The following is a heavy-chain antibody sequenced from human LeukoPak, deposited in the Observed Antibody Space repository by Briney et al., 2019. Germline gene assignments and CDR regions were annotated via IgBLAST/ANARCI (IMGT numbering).Heavy chain of an antibody. CDR2: IYTTGMT. V-gene: IGHV4-4*07. J-gene: IGHJ4*02. CDR3: ARAGYTISSYRFDY. Sequence: PSETLTLTCSVSGGSINSYWWSWIRQPAGKGLEFIGRIYTTGMTNYNPCLKSRVSMSVDTSKNQFSLELRSVTAADTAVYFCARAGYTISSYRFDYWGQGALVTVSS. D-gene: IGHD3-16*02. CDR1: GGSINSYW.